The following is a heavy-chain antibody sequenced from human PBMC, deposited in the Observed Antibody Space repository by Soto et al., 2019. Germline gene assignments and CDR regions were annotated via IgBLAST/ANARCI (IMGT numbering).Heavy chain of an antibody. D-gene: IGHD6-13*01. J-gene: IGHJ3*02. CDR3: AAFGSSSWYRAFDI. CDR2: IVVGSGNT. V-gene: IGHV1-58*01. Sequence: SVKVSCKASGFTFTSSAVQWVRQARGQRLEWIGWIVVGSGNTNYAQKFQERVTITRDMSTSTAYMELSSLRSEDTAVYYCAAFGSSSWYRAFDIWGQGTMVTVSS. CDR1: GFTFTSSA.